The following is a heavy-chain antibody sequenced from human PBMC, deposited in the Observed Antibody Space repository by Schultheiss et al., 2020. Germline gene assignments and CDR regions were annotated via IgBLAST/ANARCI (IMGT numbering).Heavy chain of an antibody. CDR3: ARQAYSYSLFGAYYFDY. D-gene: IGHD5-18*01. CDR1: GFTFSSYW. V-gene: IGHV3-7*01. Sequence: GGSLRLSCAASGFTFSSYWMSWVRQAPGKGLEWVANIKQDGSEKYYVDSVKGRFTISRDNSRNFLYQQMNSLRPEDMAVYYCARQAYSYSLFGAYYFDYWGQGTLVTVSS. CDR2: IKQDGSEK. J-gene: IGHJ4*02.